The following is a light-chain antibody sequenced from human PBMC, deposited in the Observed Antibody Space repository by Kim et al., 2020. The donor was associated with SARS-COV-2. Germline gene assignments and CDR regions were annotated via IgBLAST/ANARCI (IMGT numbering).Light chain of an antibody. V-gene: IGKV3-20*01. Sequence: EIVLTQSPGTLSLSPGERATLSCRASRSVSSTYLAWYQQKPGQAPRLLIYGASSRATGIPDRFSGSGSGTDFTLTISRLEPEDFAVYYCQQYGSSPPYTFGQGTKLEI. CDR2: GAS. CDR1: RSVSSTY. J-gene: IGKJ2*01. CDR3: QQYGSSPPYT.